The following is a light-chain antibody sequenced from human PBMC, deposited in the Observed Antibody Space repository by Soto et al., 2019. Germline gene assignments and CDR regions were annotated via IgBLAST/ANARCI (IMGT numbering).Light chain of an antibody. CDR2: GAS. CDR3: QKYDMDPPAT. J-gene: IGKJ1*01. CDR1: QGIHNF. Sequence: DIQMTQSPSSLSAFVGDSVTMSCRASQGIHNFLAWYRHKPGKAPKLLIFGASTLHSGVPSRFSGSGSGTDFTLTITNLQPEDVATYYCQKYDMDPPATFGQGTKVDIK. V-gene: IGKV1-27*01.